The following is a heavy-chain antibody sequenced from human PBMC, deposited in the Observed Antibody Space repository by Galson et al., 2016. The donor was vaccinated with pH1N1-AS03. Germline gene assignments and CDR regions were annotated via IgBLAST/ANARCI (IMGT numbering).Heavy chain of an antibody. CDR2: IRGTSQIT. D-gene: IGHD3-3*01. CDR1: GFTFSTFA. CDR3: ARLSGMVPTEYYFAS. J-gene: IGHJ4*02. V-gene: IGHV3-23*01. Sequence: SLRLSCAASGFTFSTFAMSWVRRAPGKGLEWVSLIRGTSQITYYADSVKGRFTISKDNSKSTLFLQMNSLRAEDTAIYYCARLSGMVPTEYYFASWGQGTLV.